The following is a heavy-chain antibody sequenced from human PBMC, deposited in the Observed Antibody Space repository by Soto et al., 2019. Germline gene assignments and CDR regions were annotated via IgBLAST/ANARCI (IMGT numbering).Heavy chain of an antibody. Sequence: QVQLVQSGAEVKKPGSSVKVSCKASGGTFSSYAISWVRQAPGQGLEWMGGIIPMFGTTKYAQKFQGRLTITADESTSTAYMELSSLRSVDTAVYYCARGVVVVPTSQLGWFDPWGQGTLVTVSS. J-gene: IGHJ5*02. V-gene: IGHV1-69*01. CDR3: ARGVVVVPTSQLGWFDP. CDR1: GGTFSSYA. D-gene: IGHD2-15*01. CDR2: IIPMFGTT.